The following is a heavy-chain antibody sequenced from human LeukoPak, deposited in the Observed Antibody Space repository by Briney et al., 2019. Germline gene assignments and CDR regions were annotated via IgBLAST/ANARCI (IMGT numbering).Heavy chain of an antibody. CDR1: GGSFSTYY. V-gene: IGHV4-34*01. Sequence: SETLSLTCAVYGGSFSTYYWSWVRQPPGKGLEWIAEITRNGYTNYNPSLKSRVTISVDTSKNQFSLKLSSVTAADTAVYYCARRPGYCPNGVCYKRNWFDPWGQGTLVTVSS. D-gene: IGHD2-8*01. CDR2: ITRNGYT. J-gene: IGHJ5*02. CDR3: ARRPGYCPNGVCYKRNWFDP.